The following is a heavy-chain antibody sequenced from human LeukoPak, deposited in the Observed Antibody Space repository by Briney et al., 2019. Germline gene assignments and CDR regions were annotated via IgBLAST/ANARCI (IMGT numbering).Heavy chain of an antibody. Sequence: SETLSLTCGVYGGSFSDRFWSWLRPPPGKGLEWIGEINHSGSTNTNPSLKSRVTTSVDTAKNQFSLNLSSVTAADTAVYYCARVGDDFGDLDYWGQGILVTVSS. V-gene: IGHV4-34*01. CDR1: GGSFSDRF. CDR3: ARVGDDFGDLDY. CDR2: INHSGST. D-gene: IGHD4-17*01. J-gene: IGHJ4*02.